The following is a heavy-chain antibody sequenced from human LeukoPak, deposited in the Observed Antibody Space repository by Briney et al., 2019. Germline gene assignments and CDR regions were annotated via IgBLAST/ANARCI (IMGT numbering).Heavy chain of an antibody. D-gene: IGHD6-13*01. J-gene: IGHJ6*02. CDR1: GFTFSNAW. Sequence: GGSLRLSCAASGFTFSNAWMSWVRQAPGKGLEWVGRIKSKTDGGTTDYAAPVKGRFTISRDDSKNTLYLQMNSLKTEDTAVYYCTTAAAPLSDYYYGMDVWGQGTTVTVSS. CDR3: TTAAAPLSDYYYGMDV. V-gene: IGHV3-15*01. CDR2: IKSKTDGGTT.